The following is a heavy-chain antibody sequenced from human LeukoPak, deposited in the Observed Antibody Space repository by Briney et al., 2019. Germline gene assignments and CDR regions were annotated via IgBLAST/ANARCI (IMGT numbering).Heavy chain of an antibody. CDR3: ARDYSLGTTNAFDI. D-gene: IGHD1-7*01. Sequence: PSETLSLTCTVSGGSISNYYWSWIRQPAGKGLEWIGRIYTTGNTNYTPSLKSRVAMSVDTSENQFSLKLTSVTAADTALYYCARDYSLGTTNAFDIWGQGTMVTVSS. CDR2: IYTTGNT. J-gene: IGHJ3*02. CDR1: GGSISNYY. V-gene: IGHV4-4*07.